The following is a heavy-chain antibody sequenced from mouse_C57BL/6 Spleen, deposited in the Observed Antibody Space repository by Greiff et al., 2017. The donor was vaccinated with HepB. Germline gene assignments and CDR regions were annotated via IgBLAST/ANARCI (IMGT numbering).Heavy chain of an antibody. D-gene: IGHD3-3*01. V-gene: IGHV1-80*01. J-gene: IGHJ4*01. Sequence: QVQLQQSGAELVKPGASVKISCKASGYAFSSYWMNWVKQRPGKGLEWIGQIYPGDGDTNYNGKFKGKATLTADKSSSTAYLQLSSLTSEDSAVYFGAREGPWGAMDYWGQGTSVTVSS. CDR2: IYPGDGDT. CDR3: AREGPWGAMDY. CDR1: GYAFSSYW.